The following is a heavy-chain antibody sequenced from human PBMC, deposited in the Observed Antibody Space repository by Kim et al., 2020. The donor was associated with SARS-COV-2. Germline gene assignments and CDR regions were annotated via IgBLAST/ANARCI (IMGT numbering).Heavy chain of an antibody. CDR2: ISYDGSNK. V-gene: IGHV3-30*03. CDR1: GFTFSSYG. Sequence: GGSLRLSCAASGFTFSSYGMHWVRQAPGKGLEWVAVISYDGSNKYYAYSVKGRFTISRDNSKHTLFLQMNILRAEDTAVYYCARVAVGGDDAFDIWGQGT. D-gene: IGHD6-19*01. CDR3: ARVAVGGDDAFDI. J-gene: IGHJ3*02.